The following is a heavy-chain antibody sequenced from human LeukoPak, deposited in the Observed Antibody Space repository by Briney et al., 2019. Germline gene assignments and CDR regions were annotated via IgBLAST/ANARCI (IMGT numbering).Heavy chain of an antibody. D-gene: IGHD2-15*01. V-gene: IGHV3-21*01. J-gene: IGHJ4*02. CDR1: GFTFSSYS. Sequence: GGSLRLSCAASGFTFSSYSMNWVRQAPGKGLEWVSSISSSSSYIYYADSVKGRLTISRDNAKNSLYLQMNSLRAEDTAVYYCAGGEANCSGGSCQFPFDYWGQGTLVTVSS. CDR2: ISSSSSYI. CDR3: AGGEANCSGGSCQFPFDY.